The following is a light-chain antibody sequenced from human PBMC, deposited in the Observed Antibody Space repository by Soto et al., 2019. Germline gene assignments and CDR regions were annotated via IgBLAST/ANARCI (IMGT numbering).Light chain of an antibody. CDR1: QSVSSN. V-gene: IGKV3-15*01. CDR2: DAS. CDR3: QQYNDWPPLT. J-gene: IGKJ4*01. Sequence: IVVTQSPATLSMSPGERATLSCRASQSVSSNFAWYQQKPGQAPRILIYDASTRASGIPARFSGSGSGTEFTLTISSLQSEDFAVYYCQQYNDWPPLTFGGGTQVDIK.